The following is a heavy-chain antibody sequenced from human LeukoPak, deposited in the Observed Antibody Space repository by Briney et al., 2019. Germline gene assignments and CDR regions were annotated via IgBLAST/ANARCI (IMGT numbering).Heavy chain of an antibody. D-gene: IGHD5-24*01. J-gene: IGHJ2*01. CDR2: ISWNSGSI. CDR1: GFTFTNYA. V-gene: IGHV3-9*01. CDR3: AKDKRWLQLDSYWYFDL. Sequence: GGSLRLSCAASGFTFTNYAMSWVRQAPGKGLEWVSGISWNSGSIGYADSVKGRFTISRDNAKNSLYLQMNSLRAEDTALYYCAKDKRWLQLDSYWYFDLWGRGTLVTVS.